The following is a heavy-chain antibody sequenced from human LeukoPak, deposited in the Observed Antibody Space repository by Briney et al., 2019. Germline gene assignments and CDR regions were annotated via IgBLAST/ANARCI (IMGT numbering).Heavy chain of an antibody. V-gene: IGHV1-2*02. CDR2: INPNSGGA. D-gene: IGHD3-22*01. J-gene: IGHJ3*02. CDR3: ARDYYDSSGFGAFDI. Sequence: ASVKVSCKTSGYTFTGYYMHWVRQAPGQGLEWMGWINPNSGGANYAQKFQGRVTMTRDTSISTAYMELSRLRSDDTAVYYCARDYYDSSGFGAFDIWGQGTMVTVSS. CDR1: GYTFTGYY.